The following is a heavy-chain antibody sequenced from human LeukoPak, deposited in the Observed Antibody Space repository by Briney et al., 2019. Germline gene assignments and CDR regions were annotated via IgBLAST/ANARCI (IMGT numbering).Heavy chain of an antibody. J-gene: IGHJ3*02. CDR2: ISYDGSNK. CDR1: GFTFSSYG. CDR3: AKTRELRSMFGALDI. V-gene: IGHV3-30*18. D-gene: IGHD1-26*01. Sequence: PGGSLRLSCAASGFTFSSYGMHWVRQAPGKGLEWVAVISYDGSNKYYADSVKGRFTISRDNSKNTLYLQMNSLRAEDTAVYYCAKTRELRSMFGALDIWGQGTMVTVSS.